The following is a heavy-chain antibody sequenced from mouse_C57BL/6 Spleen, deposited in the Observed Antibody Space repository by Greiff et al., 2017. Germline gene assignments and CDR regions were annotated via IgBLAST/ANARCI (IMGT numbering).Heavy chain of an antibody. CDR2: IDPSDSET. J-gene: IGHJ4*01. CDR1: GYTFTSYW. Sequence: VQLQQPGAELVRPGSSVKLSCKASGYTFTSYWMHWVKQRPIQGLEWIGNIDPSDSETHYNQKFKDKATLTVDKSSSTAYMQLSSLTSEDSAVYYCARNGDYDGGYAMDYWGQGTSVTVSS. CDR3: ARNGDYDGGYAMDY. V-gene: IGHV1-52*01. D-gene: IGHD2-4*01.